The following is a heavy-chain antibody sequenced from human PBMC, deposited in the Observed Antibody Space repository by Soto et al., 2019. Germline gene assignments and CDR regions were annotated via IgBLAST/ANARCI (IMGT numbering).Heavy chain of an antibody. J-gene: IGHJ6*03. V-gene: IGHV3-48*01. CDR3: ARDLSWGSNWYYYMDV. CDR1: GYILSDCA. CDR2: FSSSRSVI. D-gene: IGHD7-27*01. Sequence: EVQLGESGGGLVQPGGSVRLSCAPSGYILSDCAVNGVRQAPGEGLEGVSYFSSSRSVIDYADSVKGRFTVSRDNARNSLYLQMNSLRAEDTAVYYCARDLSWGSNWYYYMDVWGKGTTVTVSS.